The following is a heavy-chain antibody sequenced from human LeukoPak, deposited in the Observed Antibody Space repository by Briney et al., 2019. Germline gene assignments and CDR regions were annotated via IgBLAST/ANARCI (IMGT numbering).Heavy chain of an antibody. CDR2: IIPILGIA. V-gene: IGHV1-69*02. D-gene: IGHD3-22*01. CDR3: ARALTYYYDSSGYLDY. CDR1: GGTFSSYT. J-gene: IGHJ4*02. Sequence: ASVKVSCKASGGTFSSYTISRVRQAPGQGLEWMGRIIPILGIANYAQKFQGRVTITADKSTSTAYMELSSLRSEDTAVYYCARALTYYYDSSGYLDYWGQGTLVTVSS.